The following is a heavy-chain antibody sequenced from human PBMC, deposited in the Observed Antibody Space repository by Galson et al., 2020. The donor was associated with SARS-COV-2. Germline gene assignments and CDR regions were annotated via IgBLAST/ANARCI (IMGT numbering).Heavy chain of an antibody. CDR1: GSSLY. CDR3: ASMRWDLLRVFDY. Sequence: SETLSLTCAVSGSSLYWGWIRQTPGKGLEWIGSIDHSGTTYYSPSFKSRVTLSVDTSKNQFSLELRSMTAADTAVYFCASMRWDLLRVFDYWGQGTLVTVSP. V-gene: IGHV4-38-2*01. CDR2: IDHSGTT. J-gene: IGHJ4*02. D-gene: IGHD1-26*01.